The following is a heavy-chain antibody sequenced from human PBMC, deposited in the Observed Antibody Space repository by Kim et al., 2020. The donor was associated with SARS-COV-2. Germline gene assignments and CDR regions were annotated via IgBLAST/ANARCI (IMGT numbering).Heavy chain of an antibody. J-gene: IGHJ4*02. V-gene: IGHV1-24*01. CDR2: FDPEDGET. CDR1: GYTLTELS. CDR3: AVKVGATTAFDY. Sequence: ASVKVSCKVSGYTLTELSMHWVRQAPGKGLEWMGGFDPEDGETIYAQKFQGRVTMTEDTSTDTAYMELSSLRSEDTAVYYCAVKVGATTAFDYWGQGTLVTVSS. D-gene: IGHD1-26*01.